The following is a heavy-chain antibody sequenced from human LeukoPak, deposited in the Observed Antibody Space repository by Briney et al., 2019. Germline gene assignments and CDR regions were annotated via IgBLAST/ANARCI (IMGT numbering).Heavy chain of an antibody. D-gene: IGHD1/OR15-1a*01. CDR3: ARYQTGTMFAV. J-gene: IGHJ4*02. CDR2: INHSGST. Sequence: PSETLSLTCAVYGGSFSGYYWSWIRQPPGKGLEWIGEINHSGSTNYNPSLKSRVTISVDTSKNQFSLKLYSVTAADTAIYYCARYQTGTMFAVWGQGTLVTISS. CDR1: GGSFSGYY. V-gene: IGHV4-34*01.